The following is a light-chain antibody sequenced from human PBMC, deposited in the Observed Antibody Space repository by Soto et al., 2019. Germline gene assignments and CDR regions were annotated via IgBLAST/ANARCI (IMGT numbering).Light chain of an antibody. CDR1: QSVSSN. J-gene: IGKJ5*01. CDR3: QQRSNRPPMT. V-gene: IGKV3-11*01. CDR2: DAS. Sequence: EIVMAQAPATLSVSPGERATLSCRASQSVSSNLAWYQQEPGQAPRLLIYDASHRATGIPARVSGGGSGTDYSLTISSREHEDFAAYYCQQRSNRPPMTFGQGTRVEIK.